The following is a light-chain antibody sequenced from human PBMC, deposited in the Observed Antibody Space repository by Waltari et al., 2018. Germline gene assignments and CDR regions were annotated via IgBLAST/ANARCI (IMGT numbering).Light chain of an antibody. Sequence: VLTQSPGTLSLSPGERATLSCRASQRLTKNYLAWYQQKPGQAPRLLIYGASSRAAGIPDRLSGSGSGTDFTLTISRLVPEDFAVYYCQQYGSSIMYTFGQGTKLEIK. V-gene: IGKV3-20*01. CDR3: QQYGSSIMYT. CDR1: QRLTKNY. J-gene: IGKJ2*01. CDR2: GAS.